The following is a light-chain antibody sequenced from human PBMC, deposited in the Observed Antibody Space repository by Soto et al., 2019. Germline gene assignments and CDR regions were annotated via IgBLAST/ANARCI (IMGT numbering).Light chain of an antibody. CDR2: DAS. V-gene: IGKV1-5*01. J-gene: IGKJ1*01. Sequence: DLAMTQSPSTLSASVGDRVTITCRASQTIRRWLAWYQQRPGKAPKVLIYDASTLESGVPARFSGSGSETEFTLTISSLQPEDSATYYCQHYNSDPWTFGQGTKVEIK. CDR3: QHYNSDPWT. CDR1: QTIRRW.